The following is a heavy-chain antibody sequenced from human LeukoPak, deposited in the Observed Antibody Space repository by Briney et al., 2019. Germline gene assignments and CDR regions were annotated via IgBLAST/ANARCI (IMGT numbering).Heavy chain of an antibody. V-gene: IGHV1-8*01. CDR3: ARGPRSTHSSWYHYYYMDV. CDR1: GYTFTSYD. J-gene: IGHJ6*03. Sequence: EASVEVSCKASGYTFTSYDINWVRQATGQGLEWMGWMNPNSGNTGYAQKFQGRVTMTRNTSISTAYMELSSLRSEDTAVYYCARGPRSTHSSWYHYYYMDVWGKGTTVTVSS. D-gene: IGHD6-13*01. CDR2: MNPNSGNT.